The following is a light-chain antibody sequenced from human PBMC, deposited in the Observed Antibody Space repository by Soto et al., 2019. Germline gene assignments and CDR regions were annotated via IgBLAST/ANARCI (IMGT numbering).Light chain of an antibody. CDR2: HTS. CDR3: QQHNNWPPIT. CDR1: QGIGDT. Sequence: EIIMTQSPATLSVSPGEGVTLSCRASQGIGDTLAWYQHKPGQTPRLLIYHTSYRATGIPDRFSGSGSGTEFTLTISSLQSEDFAVYYCQQHNNWPPITFGQGTRLEIK. J-gene: IGKJ5*01. V-gene: IGKV3D-15*01.